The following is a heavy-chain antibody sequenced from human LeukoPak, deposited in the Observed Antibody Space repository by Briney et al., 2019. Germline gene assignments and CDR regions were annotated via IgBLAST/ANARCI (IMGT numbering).Heavy chain of an antibody. V-gene: IGHV3-7*01. Sequence: GGSLRLSCVASGFTFRRYWMTWVCQAPGRGLECVANIKTDGSEIYYEDSVKDRFIISRDNAENSLFLQMNNLRAEDTAVYYCARDLNWETYWGQGTLVSVSS. CDR3: ARDLNWETY. CDR2: IKTDGSEI. J-gene: IGHJ4*02. CDR1: GFTFRRYW. D-gene: IGHD7-27*01.